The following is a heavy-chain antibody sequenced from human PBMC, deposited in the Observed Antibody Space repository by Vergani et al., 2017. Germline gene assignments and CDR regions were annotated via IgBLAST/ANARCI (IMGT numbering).Heavy chain of an antibody. D-gene: IGHD2-8*01. J-gene: IGHJ4*02. CDR3: AREWGYCTNGVCHRNFDY. CDR1: GYTFSRYT. CDR2: INTNTGNP. Sequence: QVQLVQSGSELKKPGASVKVSCKASGYTFSRYTMNWVRQAHGQGLEWMGWINTNTGNPAYAQGFTGRFVFSLDTSVSTAYLQISSLKAEDTAVYYCAREWGYCTNGVCHRNFDYWGQGALVTVSS. V-gene: IGHV7-4-1*02.